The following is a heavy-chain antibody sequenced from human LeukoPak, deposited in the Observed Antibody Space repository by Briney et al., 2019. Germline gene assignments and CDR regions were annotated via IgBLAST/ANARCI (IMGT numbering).Heavy chain of an antibody. CDR1: GFTFSRNG. CDR3: AELGITMIGGV. D-gene: IGHD3-10*02. Sequence: GGSLRLSCAASGFTFSRNGMTWVRQAPGKGLEWVSYISSSGSTIYYADSVKGRFTISRDNAKNSLYLQMNSLRAEDTAVYYCAELGITMIGGVWGKGTTVTISS. CDR2: ISSSGSTI. J-gene: IGHJ6*04. V-gene: IGHV3-48*03.